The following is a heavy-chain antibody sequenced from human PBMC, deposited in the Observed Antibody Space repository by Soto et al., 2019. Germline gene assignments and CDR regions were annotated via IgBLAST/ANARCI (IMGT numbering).Heavy chain of an antibody. CDR2: ISGSGGST. CDR3: AKGGYYDFWSGYPFGMDV. D-gene: IGHD3-3*01. J-gene: IGHJ6*02. Sequence: GGSLRLSCAASGFTFSSYAMSWVRQAPGKGLEWVSAISGSGGSTYYADSVKGRFTISRDNSKNTLYLQVNSLRAEDTAVYYCAKGGYYDFWSGYPFGMDVWGQGTTVTVSS. CDR1: GFTFSSYA. V-gene: IGHV3-23*01.